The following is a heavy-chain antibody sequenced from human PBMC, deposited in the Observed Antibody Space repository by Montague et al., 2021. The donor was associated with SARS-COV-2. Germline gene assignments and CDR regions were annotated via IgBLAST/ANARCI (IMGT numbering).Heavy chain of an antibody. CDR1: GFSLRSDAEG. Sequence: PALVKPTQTLTLTCTFSGFSLRSDAEGVAWIRQSPGQALEWLAVIYWNGDKRYSPSLQRRLTITKDTSENQVVLTMTNMDPVDTATYYCAHRGMIRGLTFDYWGQGTLVTVSS. V-gene: IGHV2-5*01. D-gene: IGHD3-10*01. CDR3: AHRGMIRGLTFDY. CDR2: IYWNGDK. J-gene: IGHJ4*02.